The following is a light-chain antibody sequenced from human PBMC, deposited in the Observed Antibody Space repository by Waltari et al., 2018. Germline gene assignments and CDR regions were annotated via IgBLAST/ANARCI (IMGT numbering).Light chain of an antibody. Sequence: QTVVPQEPSLSVSPGGTVTLTCALSSGSLSCYSYATWYQQSPGQTPRTLVYKANIRSSGVPDRFSGSVLGNKAVLIITGAQAEDESTYYCLLYMGSGIWVFGGGTRLTVL. V-gene: IGLV8-61*01. CDR1: SGSLSCYSY. CDR2: KAN. CDR3: LLYMGSGIWV. J-gene: IGLJ3*02.